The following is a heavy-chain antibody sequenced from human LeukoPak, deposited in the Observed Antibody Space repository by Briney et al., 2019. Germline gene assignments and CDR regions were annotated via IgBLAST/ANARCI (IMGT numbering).Heavy chain of an antibody. CDR3: ASAQYSSGWSDAFDI. V-gene: IGHV1-18*01. D-gene: IGHD6-19*01. CDR1: GHTFTSYG. J-gene: IGHJ3*02. Sequence: GASVKVSCKASGHTFTSYGISWVRQAPGQGLEWMGWISAYNGNTNYAQKLQGRVTMTTDTSTSTAYMELRSLRSDDTAVYYCASAQYSSGWSDAFDIWGQGTMVTVSS. CDR2: ISAYNGNT.